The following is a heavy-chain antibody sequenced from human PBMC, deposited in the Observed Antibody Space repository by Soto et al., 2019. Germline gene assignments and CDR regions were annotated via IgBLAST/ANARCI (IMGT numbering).Heavy chain of an antibody. CDR1: GFTFSSYG. V-gene: IGHV3-33*01. D-gene: IGHD5-12*01. CDR2: IWYDGSNK. CDR3: ARGTRWLQFSSFDY. J-gene: IGHJ4*02. Sequence: QVQLVESGGGVVQPGRSLRLSCAASGFTFSSYGMHWVRQAPGKGLEWVAVIWYDGSNKYYADSVKGRFTISRDNSKNTLYLQMNSLRAEDTAVYYCARGTRWLQFSSFDYWGQGTLVTVSS.